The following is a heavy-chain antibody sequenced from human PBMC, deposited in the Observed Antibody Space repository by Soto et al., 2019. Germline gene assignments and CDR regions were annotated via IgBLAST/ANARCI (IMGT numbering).Heavy chain of an antibody. D-gene: IGHD3-22*01. CDR1: GGTFSSYA. V-gene: IGHV1-69*13. J-gene: IGHJ6*01. CDR3: ARGRGITMRVVVPTDYYGMDV. CDR2: IIPIFGTA. Sequence: GDSVQVSCKASGGTFSSYAISWVRQAPGQGLEWMGGIIPIFGTANYAQKFQGRVTITADESTSTAYMELSSLRYEDTAVYYCARGRGITMRVVVPTDYYGMDVWGQGISVTCSS.